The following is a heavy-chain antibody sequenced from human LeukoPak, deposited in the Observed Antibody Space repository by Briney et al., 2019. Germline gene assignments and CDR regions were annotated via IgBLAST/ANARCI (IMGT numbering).Heavy chain of an antibody. Sequence: ASVKVSCKASGYTFTGYYMHWVRQAPGQGLDWMGWINPNSGGTNYAQKFQGRVTMTRDTSISTAYMELSRLRSDDTAVYYCARKRAVAGNWFDPWGQGTLVTVSS. CDR3: ARKRAVAGNWFDP. D-gene: IGHD6-19*01. CDR2: INPNSGGT. J-gene: IGHJ5*02. V-gene: IGHV1-2*02. CDR1: GYTFTGYY.